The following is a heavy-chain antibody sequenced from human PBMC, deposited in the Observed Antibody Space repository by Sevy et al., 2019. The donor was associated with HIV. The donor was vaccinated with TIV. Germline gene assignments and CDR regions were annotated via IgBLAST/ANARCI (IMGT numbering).Heavy chain of an antibody. Sequence: ASVKVSCKASGYTFTGYYMHWVRQAPGQGLEWMGWINPNSGGTNYAQKFQGRVTMTRDTSISTAYMELSRLRSDDTVVYYCARDPERGDVDTAMPVDYWGQGTLVTVSS. CDR3: ARDPERGDVDTAMPVDY. CDR1: GYTFTGYY. V-gene: IGHV1-2*02. D-gene: IGHD5-18*01. J-gene: IGHJ4*02. CDR2: INPNSGGT.